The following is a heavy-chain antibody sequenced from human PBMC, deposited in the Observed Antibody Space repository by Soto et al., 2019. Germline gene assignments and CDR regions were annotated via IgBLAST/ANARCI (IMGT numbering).Heavy chain of an antibody. CDR2: IRSKAYGGTT. D-gene: IGHD3-10*01. Sequence: GGSLRLSCTASGFTFGDYAMSWFRQAPGKGLEWVGFIRSKAYGGTTEYAASVKGRFTISRDDSKSIAYLQMNSLKTEDTAVYYCTRVSVGFGPLRTDYWGQGTLVTVSS. J-gene: IGHJ4*02. CDR1: GFTFGDYA. CDR3: TRVSVGFGPLRTDY. V-gene: IGHV3-49*03.